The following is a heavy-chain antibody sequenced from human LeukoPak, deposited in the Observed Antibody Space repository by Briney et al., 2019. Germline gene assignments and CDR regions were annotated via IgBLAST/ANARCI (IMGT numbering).Heavy chain of an antibody. V-gene: IGHV3-48*03. CDR3: ARETLYCGGDCYNNWFDL. Sequence: GGSQRLSCAACGFTFSSYEMNWLRQAPGKGLEWVSYISSSGSTIYYADSVKGRFTISRDNAKNSLYLQMNSLRAEDTAVYYCARETLYCGGDCYNNWFDLWGQGTLVTVSS. CDR2: ISSSGSTI. J-gene: IGHJ5*02. D-gene: IGHD2-21*02. CDR1: GFTFSSYE.